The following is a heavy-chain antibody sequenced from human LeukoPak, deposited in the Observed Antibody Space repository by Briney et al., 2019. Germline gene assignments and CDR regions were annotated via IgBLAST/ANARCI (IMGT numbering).Heavy chain of an antibody. V-gene: IGHV3-15*01. Sequence: PGGSLRLSCTASGFTFSSVWMTWVRQAPGKGLEWVGRIKSRTDGETTDYAAPVKGRFSISRDDSENTLYLQMNSLENEDTAVYFCTTVHGAGPVNFDYWGQGSLVTVSS. CDR3: TTVHGAGPVNFDY. CDR2: IKSRTDGETT. CDR1: GFTFSSVW. D-gene: IGHD3-16*01. J-gene: IGHJ4*02.